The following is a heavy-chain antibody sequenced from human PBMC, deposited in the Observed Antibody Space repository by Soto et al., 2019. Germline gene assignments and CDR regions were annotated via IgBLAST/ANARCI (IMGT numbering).Heavy chain of an antibody. CDR1: GYTLPELS. D-gene: IGHD3-22*01. J-gene: IGHJ3*02. CDR3: ATHRPFPCDSSGPDAFDI. Sequence: ASVKVSCKVSGYTLPELSMHWVRQAPGKGLEWMGGFDTEDGETIYAQKFQGRVTMTEDTSTDTAYMELSSLRSEDTAVYYCATHRPFPCDSSGPDAFDIWGQGTMVTVSS. CDR2: FDTEDGET. V-gene: IGHV1-24*01.